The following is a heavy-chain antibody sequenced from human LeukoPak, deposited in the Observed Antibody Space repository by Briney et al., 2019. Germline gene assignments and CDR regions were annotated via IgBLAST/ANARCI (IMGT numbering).Heavy chain of an antibody. CDR2: MNPNTGNT. J-gene: IGHJ4*02. CDR1: GYTFISYD. D-gene: IGHD3-10*01. V-gene: IGHV1-8*03. CDR3: VKDRFGLQGLDS. Sequence: GASVKVSCKASGYTFISYDINWVRQATGQGLEWMGWMNPNTGNTGYAQKFQGRVIISRNTSISTAYMELSSLRAEDTAVYYCVKDRFGLQGLDSWGQGTPVTVSS.